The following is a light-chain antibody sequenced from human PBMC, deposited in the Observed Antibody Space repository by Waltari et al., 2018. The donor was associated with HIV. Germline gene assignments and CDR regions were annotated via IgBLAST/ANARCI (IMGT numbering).Light chain of an antibody. V-gene: IGLV2-14*01. CDR3: SSYESGRTVV. CDR1: NSDMGGYNF. Sequence: QSALTQPASVSGSPGQSITISCTGPNSDMGGYNFFSWFQRYPGIAPTVIMYEVTNRPAGFSDRCSGSKSGNTASLTISGLRAEDEADYYCSSYESGRTVVFGGGTKLTVL. J-gene: IGLJ2*01. CDR2: EVT.